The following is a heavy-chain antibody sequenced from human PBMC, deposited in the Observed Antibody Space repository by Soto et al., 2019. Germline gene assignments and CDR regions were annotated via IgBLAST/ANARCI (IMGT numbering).Heavy chain of an antibody. V-gene: IGHV3-30*04. D-gene: IGHD3-9*01. CDR1: GFTFSTSA. J-gene: IGHJ4*02. CDR3: ARPLFYSDRWYFDY. CDR2: ISYDGSNK. Sequence: TGGSLRLSCAASGFTFSTSAIRWVRQAPGKGLEWVAVISYDGSNKYYADSVKGRFTISRDNSKNTVYLQMNSLRAEDTAVYYCARPLFYSDRWYFDYWXQGTPVTVSS.